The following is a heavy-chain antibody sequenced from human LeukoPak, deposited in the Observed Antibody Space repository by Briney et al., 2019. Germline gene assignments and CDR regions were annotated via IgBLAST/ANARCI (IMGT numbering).Heavy chain of an antibody. D-gene: IGHD5-18*01. CDR2: LISSGAVT. CDR1: GFPFSNYA. CDR3: AKNAGYSYGLYYFDY. Sequence: AGSLRLSCAASGFPFSNYAMSWVRQAPGKGLEWVSSLISSGAVTYYADSVKGRFTISRDNSKNTVHLQMDSLRAEDSAVYYCAKNAGYSYGLYYFDYWGQGTLVTVSS. V-gene: IGHV3-23*01. J-gene: IGHJ4*02.